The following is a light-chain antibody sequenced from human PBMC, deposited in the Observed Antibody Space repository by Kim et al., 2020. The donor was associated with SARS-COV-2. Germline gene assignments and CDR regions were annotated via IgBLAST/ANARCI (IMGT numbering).Light chain of an antibody. Sequence: AVKHTCTLSSGQSSYIIDWQQQQQGKAPRYLVKLEGSGSYKKGGGVPDRFAGSSAGADRYLTIANHQAEDEADYYCESWDSNTWVFGGGTQLTVL. J-gene: IGLJ3*02. CDR3: ESWDSNTWV. CDR1: SGQSSYI. CDR2: LEGSGSY. V-gene: IGLV4-60*03.